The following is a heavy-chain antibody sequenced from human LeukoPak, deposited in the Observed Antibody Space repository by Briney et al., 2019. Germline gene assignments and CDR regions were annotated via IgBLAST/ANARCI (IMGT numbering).Heavy chain of an antibody. J-gene: IGHJ3*02. CDR2: ISNSGGST. CDR3: AKQTDTTGSRGGALDI. CDR1: GFTFSNYA. V-gene: IGHV3-23*01. Sequence: GGSLRLSCAASGFTFSNYAMSWVRQAPGKGLEWVSTISNSGGSTYSADSMKGRFTISRDNSKNTLFLQMSGLGAEDTAVYYCAKQTDTTGSRGGALDIWGQGTMVTVSS. D-gene: IGHD3-22*01.